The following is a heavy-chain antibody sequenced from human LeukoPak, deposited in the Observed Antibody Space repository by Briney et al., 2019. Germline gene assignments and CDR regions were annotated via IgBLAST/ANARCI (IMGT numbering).Heavy chain of an antibody. CDR2: ISSSSSTI. D-gene: IGHD3-9*01. V-gene: IGHV3-48*01. CDR3: AKVGAWAHYDILTGYYRSGYYFDY. J-gene: IGHJ4*02. Sequence: GGSLRLSCAASGFTFSSYSVNWVRQAPGKGLEWVSYISSSSSTIYYADSVKGRFTISRDNAKNSLYLQMNSLRADDTAVYYCAKVGAWAHYDILTGYYRSGYYFDYWGQGTLVTVSS. CDR1: GFTFSSYS.